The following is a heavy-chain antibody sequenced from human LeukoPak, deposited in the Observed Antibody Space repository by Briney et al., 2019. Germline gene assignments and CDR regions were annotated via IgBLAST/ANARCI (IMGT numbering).Heavy chain of an antibody. CDR1: GFTFSSYS. CDR2: ISSSSSYI. V-gene: IGHV3-21*01. J-gene: IGHJ4*02. Sequence: GGSLRLSCAASGFTFSSYSMNWVRQAPGKGLEWVSSISSSSSYIYYADSVKGRFTISRDNAKNSLYLQMNSLGAEDTAVYYCARDLPRGYCSSTSCYNYWGQGTLVTVSS. D-gene: IGHD2-2*02. CDR3: ARDLPRGYCSSTSCYNY.